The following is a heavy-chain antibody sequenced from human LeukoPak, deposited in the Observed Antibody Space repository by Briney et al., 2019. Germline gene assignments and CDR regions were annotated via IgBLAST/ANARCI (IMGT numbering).Heavy chain of an antibody. J-gene: IGHJ4*02. CDR3: ARADTAMVALDY. V-gene: IGHV1-69*04. D-gene: IGHD5-18*01. CDR2: IIPILGIA. Sequence: SVKVSCKASGGTFSSYAISWVRQAPGQGLEWMGRIIPILGIANYAQKFQGRVTITADKSTSTTYMELSSLRSEDTAVYYCARADTAMVALDYWGQGTLVTVSS. CDR1: GGTFSSYA.